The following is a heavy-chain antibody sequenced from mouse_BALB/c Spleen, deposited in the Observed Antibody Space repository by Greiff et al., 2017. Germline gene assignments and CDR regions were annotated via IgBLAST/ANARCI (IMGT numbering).Heavy chain of an antibody. J-gene: IGHJ4*01. CDR1: GFTFSSYT. CDR2: ISSGGSYT. CDR3: TREGGDMITTTDYYAMDY. D-gene: IGHD2-4*01. V-gene: IGHV5-6-4*01. Sequence: EVMLVESGGGLVKPGGSLKLSCAASGFTFSSYTMSWVRQTPEKRLEWVATISSGGSYTYYPDSVKGRFTISRDNAKNTLYLQMSSLKSEDTAMYYCTREGGDMITTTDYYAMDYWGQGTSVTVSS.